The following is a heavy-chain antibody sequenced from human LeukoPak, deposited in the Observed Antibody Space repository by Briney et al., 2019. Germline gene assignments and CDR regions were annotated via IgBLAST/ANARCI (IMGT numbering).Heavy chain of an antibody. CDR1: GGSISSYY. CDR3: AGHYDSSGYYYGPIQH. Sequence: SETLSLTCTVSGGSISSYYWSWIRQPPGKGLEWIGYIYYSGSTNYNPSLKSRVTISVDTSKSQFSLKLSSVTAADTAVYYCAGHYDSSGYYYGPIQHWGQGTLVTVSS. J-gene: IGHJ1*01. CDR2: IYYSGST. V-gene: IGHV4-59*01. D-gene: IGHD3-22*01.